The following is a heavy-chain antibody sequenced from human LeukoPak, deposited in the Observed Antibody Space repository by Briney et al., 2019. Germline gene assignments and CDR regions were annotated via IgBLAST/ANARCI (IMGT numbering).Heavy chain of an antibody. CDR2: ISYDGSNK. D-gene: IGHD6-13*01. V-gene: IGHV3-30*18. J-gene: IGHJ4*02. CDR1: GFTFSSYG. Sequence: GRSLRLSCAASGFTFSSYGMHWVGQAPGKGLEWVAVISYDGSNKYYADSVKGRFTISRDNAKNSLYLQMNSLRAEDMALYYCAKSIAAAGTRAYYFDYWGQGTLVTVSS. CDR3: AKSIAAAGTRAYYFDY.